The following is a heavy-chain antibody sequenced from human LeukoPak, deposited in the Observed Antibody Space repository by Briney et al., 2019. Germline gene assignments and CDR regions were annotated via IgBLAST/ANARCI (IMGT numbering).Heavy chain of an antibody. J-gene: IGHJ1*01. CDR3: ARVKDTNDDITFQH. CDR2: IKQDGSQK. V-gene: IGHV3-7*01. CDR1: GFTFSSYW. D-gene: IGHD3-9*01. Sequence: GGSLRLSCAASGFTFSSYWMSWVRQAPGKGLEWVASIKQDGSQKPYVDSVKGRFTISRDNGKNSLDLQMNSLRAEDTAIYFCARVKDTNDDITFQHCGQGTLVSVSS.